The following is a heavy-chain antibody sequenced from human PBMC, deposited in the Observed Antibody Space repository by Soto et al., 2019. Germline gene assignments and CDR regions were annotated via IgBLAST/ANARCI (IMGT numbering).Heavy chain of an antibody. D-gene: IGHD6-19*01. J-gene: IGHJ5*02. CDR3: AKGIWTEGSGCYRSGVPWFEP. CDR1: GFTFSSYA. Sequence: PGGSLRLSGAPSGFTFSSYAMSWVRKAQGKGLGWVSAIIGSGGSTYYADSVKGRFTISRDNSKNTLYLQMNSLRAEDTAVYYCAKGIWTEGSGCYRSGVPWFEPWGQGTLVTVS. CDR2: IIGSGGST. V-gene: IGHV3-23*01.